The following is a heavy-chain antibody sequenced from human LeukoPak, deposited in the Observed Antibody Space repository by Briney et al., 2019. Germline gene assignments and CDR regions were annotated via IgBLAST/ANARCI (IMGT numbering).Heavy chain of an antibody. D-gene: IGHD3-22*01. Sequence: PSETLSLTCTVSGGSIINYYWSWIRQPAGPGLESVGRIYVTGSTIYNPSLQSRLSMSVDTSKNQFSLRLTSVTAADTAVYYCARLKYYDSTGYSPGYYMDVWGKGITVTVSS. V-gene: IGHV4-4*07. CDR1: GGSIINYY. CDR3: ARLKYYDSTGYSPGYYMDV. J-gene: IGHJ6*03. CDR2: IYVTGST.